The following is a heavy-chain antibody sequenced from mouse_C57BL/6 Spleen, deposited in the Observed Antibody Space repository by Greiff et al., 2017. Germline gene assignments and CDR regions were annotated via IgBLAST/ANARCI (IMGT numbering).Heavy chain of an antibody. CDR1: GFTFTDYY. V-gene: IGHV7-3*01. J-gene: IGHJ3*01. Sequence: VQLKESGGGLVQPGGSLSLSCAASGFTFTDYYMSWVRQPPGKALEWLGFIRNKANGYTTEYSASVKGRFTISSDNSQSILYLQMNALRAEDSATYYCARYGYYGSSFAYWGQGTLVTVSA. CDR3: ARYGYYGSSFAY. D-gene: IGHD1-1*01. CDR2: IRNKANGYTT.